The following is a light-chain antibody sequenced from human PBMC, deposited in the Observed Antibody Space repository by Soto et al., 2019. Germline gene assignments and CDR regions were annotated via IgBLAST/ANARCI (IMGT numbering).Light chain of an antibody. V-gene: IGKV3-15*01. CDR2: GAS. Sequence: EIVMTQSPATLSVSPGEGVTLSCRASQSVRSNLAWYQQKPGQAPRLLIYGASTRATGLPARFSGSGSGTDFTLTISSLQSEDFAVYYCQQYNNWPRTFGQGTKVDIK. CDR3: QQYNNWPRT. J-gene: IGKJ1*01. CDR1: QSVRSN.